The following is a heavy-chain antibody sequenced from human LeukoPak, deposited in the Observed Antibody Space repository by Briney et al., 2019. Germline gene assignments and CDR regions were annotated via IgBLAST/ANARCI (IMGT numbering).Heavy chain of an antibody. CDR1: GFSFSNYA. J-gene: IGHJ4*02. V-gene: IGHV3-23*01. Sequence: GGSLRLSCVASGFSFSNYAMGWVRQAPGKGLEWVATVNEGGGRTYYADSVQGRFTMSRDNSRNTLYLQMNSLRVEDTAIYYCAKEGRPNSGGGFYDYWGQGTRVAVSS. CDR2: VNEGGGRT. D-gene: IGHD5-12*01. CDR3: AKEGRPNSGGGFYDY.